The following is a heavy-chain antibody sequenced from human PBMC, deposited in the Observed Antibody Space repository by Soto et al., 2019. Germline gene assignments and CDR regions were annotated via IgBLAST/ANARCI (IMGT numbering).Heavy chain of an antibody. Sequence: QVQLVESGGGVVQPGRSLRLSCAASGFTFSSYGMHWVRQAPGKGLEWVAVISYDGSNKYYADSVKGRFTISRDNSKNTLYLQMNSLRAEDTAVYYCAKDPSEAGTKEGDYGGQGTLVTVSS. CDR2: ISYDGSNK. CDR1: GFTFSSYG. J-gene: IGHJ4*02. V-gene: IGHV3-30*18. CDR3: AKDPSEAGTKEGDY. D-gene: IGHD6-13*01.